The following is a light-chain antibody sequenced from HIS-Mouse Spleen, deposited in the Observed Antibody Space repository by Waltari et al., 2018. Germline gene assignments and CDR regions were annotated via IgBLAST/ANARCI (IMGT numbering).Light chain of an antibody. Sequence: SYELTQPPSVSVSPGQTARIPCSGYAAPKKYAYWYQQKSGQAPVLVIYEDSKRPSGIPERFSGSSSGTMATLTISGAQVEDEADYYCYSTDSSGNHRVFGGGTKLTVL. V-gene: IGLV3-10*01. CDR2: EDS. J-gene: IGLJ2*01. CDR3: YSTDSSGNHRV. CDR1: AAPKKY.